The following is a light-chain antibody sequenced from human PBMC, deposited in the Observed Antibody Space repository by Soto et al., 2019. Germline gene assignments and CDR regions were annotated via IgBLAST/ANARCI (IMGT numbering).Light chain of an antibody. Sequence: QSALTQPASVSGSPGQSVTISCSGSSSDVGAYNYVSWYQRHPGKAPKLMIYDVTNRPSGVSNRFSGSKSGNTASLTISGLQAEDEADYFCCSYTSSSTVVFGGGTKLTVL. J-gene: IGLJ3*02. CDR1: SSDVGAYNY. CDR3: CSYTSSSTVV. CDR2: DVT. V-gene: IGLV2-14*01.